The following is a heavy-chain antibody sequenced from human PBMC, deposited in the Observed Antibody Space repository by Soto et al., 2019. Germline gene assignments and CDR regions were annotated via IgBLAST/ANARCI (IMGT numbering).Heavy chain of an antibody. J-gene: IGHJ4*02. CDR3: ARDGFFGRSGYFDY. D-gene: IGHD3-3*01. V-gene: IGHV4-30-4*01. Sequence: TSETLSLTCTVSGGSINSGDYYWNWIRQPPGKGLEWIGYIYYSGSTYYNPSLKSRVTISIDTSKNQFSLKLSSVTAADTAVYYCARDGFFGRSGYFDYWGQGTLVTVSS. CDR1: GGSINSGDYY. CDR2: IYYSGST.